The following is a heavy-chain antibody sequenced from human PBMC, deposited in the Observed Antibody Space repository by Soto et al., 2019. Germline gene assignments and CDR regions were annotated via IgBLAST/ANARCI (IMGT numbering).Heavy chain of an antibody. D-gene: IGHD4-17*01. J-gene: IGHJ5*02. V-gene: IGHV4-61*02. CDR3: ARSPAYGDYANLDT. CDR2: IHSTRSP. CDR1: GDSISGGNYY. Sequence: SETLSLTCTVSGDSISGGNYYWNWIRQPAGKGLEWIGRIHSTRSPNYNPSLKSRVTMSVDTSKNQFSLKLNLTSVTAADTAVYYCARSPAYGDYANLDTWGQGTLVTSPQ.